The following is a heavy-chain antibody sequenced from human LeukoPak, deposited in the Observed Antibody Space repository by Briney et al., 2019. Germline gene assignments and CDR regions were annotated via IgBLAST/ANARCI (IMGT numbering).Heavy chain of an antibody. CDR1: GFTFSYYG. J-gene: IGHJ3*02. D-gene: IGHD3-10*01. CDR2: ISYDGSNK. CDR3: AKVFYYGSRSFYPLYI. Sequence: GGSLRLSCAASGFTFSYYGLHWVRHAPGKGLEWVAVISYDGSNKFYGDSVKGRFTISRDSSKNTSYLQMSSLRAEDTAVYYCAKVFYYGSRSFYPLYIWGQGTMVTVSS. V-gene: IGHV3-30*18.